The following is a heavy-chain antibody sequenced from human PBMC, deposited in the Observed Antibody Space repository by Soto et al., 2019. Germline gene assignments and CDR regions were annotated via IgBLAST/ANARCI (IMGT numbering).Heavy chain of an antibody. Sequence: EVQLVESGGGLVQPGGSLRLSCAASGFTFSSYWMSWVRQAPGKGLEWVANIKQDGSEKYYVDSVKGRFTISRDNAKNSLYLQMNSLRAEDTAVYYCARDLSSSRVTIFGVVSWFDPWGQGTLVTVSS. CDR3: ARDLSSSRVTIFGVVSWFDP. V-gene: IGHV3-7*01. J-gene: IGHJ5*02. CDR2: IKQDGSEK. D-gene: IGHD3-3*01. CDR1: GFTFSSYW.